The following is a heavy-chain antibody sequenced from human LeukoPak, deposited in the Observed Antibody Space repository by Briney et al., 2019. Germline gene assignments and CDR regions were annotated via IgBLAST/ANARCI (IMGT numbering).Heavy chain of an antibody. Sequence: GGSLRLSCAASGFTFKSAWMTWVRQAPGKGLGWVSSISSSSSYIYYADSVKGRFTISRDNAKNSLYLQMNSLRAEDTAVYYCARDSGEPLWGQGTLVTVSS. CDR1: GFTFKSAW. CDR2: ISSSSSYI. V-gene: IGHV3-21*01. CDR3: ARDSGEPL. D-gene: IGHD1-14*01. J-gene: IGHJ4*02.